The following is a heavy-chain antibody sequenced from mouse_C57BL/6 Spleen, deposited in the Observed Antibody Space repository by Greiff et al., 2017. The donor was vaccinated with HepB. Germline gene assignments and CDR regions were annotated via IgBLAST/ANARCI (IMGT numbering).Heavy chain of an antibody. CDR1: GFSLTSYG. V-gene: IGHV2-2*01. D-gene: IGHD3-2*02. Sequence: QVQLQQSGPGLVQPSQSLSITCTVSGFSLTSYGVHWVRQSPGKGLEWLGVIWSGGSTDYNAAFISRLSISKDNSKSQVFFKMNSLQADDTAIYYCARMADSSGYEDAMDYWGQGTSVTVSS. CDR2: IWSGGST. J-gene: IGHJ4*01. CDR3: ARMADSSGYEDAMDY.